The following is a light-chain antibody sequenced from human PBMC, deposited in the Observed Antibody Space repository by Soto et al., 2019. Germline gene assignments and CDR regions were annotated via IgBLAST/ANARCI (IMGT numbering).Light chain of an antibody. CDR2: GAS. V-gene: IGKV3D-15*01. CDR1: QSIDTN. CDR3: QQYHNWWT. J-gene: IGKJ1*01. Sequence: EIVMTQSPGTLSVSPGSGATLSCRASQSIDTNLAWYQQKPGQAPRLLIYGASTRATGIPARFSGSGSGTDFTLIISSLQSEDFAVYYCQQYHNWWTFGQGTKVEIK.